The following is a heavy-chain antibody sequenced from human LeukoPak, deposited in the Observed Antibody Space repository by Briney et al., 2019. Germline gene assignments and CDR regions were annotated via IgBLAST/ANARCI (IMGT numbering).Heavy chain of an antibody. D-gene: IGHD3-3*01. Sequence: GGSLRLSCAASGFTVSSNYMSWVRQAPGKGLEWVSVIYSGGRTYYADSVKGRFTISRDNSKNTLYLQMNSLRAEDTAVYYWARALDFWSGYYVSWGQGTLVTVSS. CDR3: ARALDFWSGYYVS. CDR2: IYSGGRT. V-gene: IGHV3-53*01. CDR1: GFTVSSNY. J-gene: IGHJ5*02.